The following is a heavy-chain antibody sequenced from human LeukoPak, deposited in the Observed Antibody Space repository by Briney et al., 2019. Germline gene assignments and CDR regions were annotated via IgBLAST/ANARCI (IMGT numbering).Heavy chain of an antibody. CDR3: AKQTGNFDY. CDR2: ISGSGGST. J-gene: IGHJ4*02. Sequence: PGRSLALSCAASGFTFDDYAMHWVRQAPGKGLEWVSAISGSGGSTYYADSVKGRFTISRDNSKNTLYLQMNSLRAEDTAVYYCAKQTGNFDYWGQGTLVTVSS. CDR1: GFTFDDYA. V-gene: IGHV3-23*01. D-gene: IGHD1-1*01.